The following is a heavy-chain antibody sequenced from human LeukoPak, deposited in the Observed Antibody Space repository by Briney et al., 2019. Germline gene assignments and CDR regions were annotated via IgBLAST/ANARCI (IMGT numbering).Heavy chain of an antibody. J-gene: IGHJ4*02. CDR3: ARFPGIAVAGYDY. V-gene: IGHV5-51*01. CDR2: IYPGDSDT. D-gene: IGHD6-19*01. CDR1: GYSFTSYW. Sequence: GESLKISCQGSGYSFTSYWIGRVRQMPGKGLEWMGIIYPGDSDTRYSPSFQGQVTISADKSISTAYLQWSSLKASDTAMYYCARFPGIAVAGYDYWGQGTLVTVSS.